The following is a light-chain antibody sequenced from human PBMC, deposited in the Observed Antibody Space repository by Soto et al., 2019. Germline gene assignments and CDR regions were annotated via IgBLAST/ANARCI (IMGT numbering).Light chain of an antibody. J-gene: IGKJ1*01. CDR2: GAS. V-gene: IGKV3-11*01. Sequence: VLTQSPATLSLSPGERATLSCRASENVRTFVDWYQQKPVQAPRLLIYGASNRATDIPARFSGSGSGTDFTLTISNLEPEDFAVYYCQQHSHWPPWTFGQGTRVEIQ. CDR1: ENVRTF. CDR3: QQHSHWPPWT.